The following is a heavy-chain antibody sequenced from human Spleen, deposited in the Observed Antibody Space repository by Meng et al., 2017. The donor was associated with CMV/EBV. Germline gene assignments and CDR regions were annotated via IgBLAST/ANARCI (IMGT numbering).Heavy chain of an antibody. V-gene: IGHV3-21*01. Sequence: GEFLKISCAASGFTFGRYNMNWLRQAPGKGLEWVSFTSSSDTYKKYAASVEGRFTIARDNAKNSLYLHMNSLKAEDTAVYYCARDLIFGGLVPGSAMDVWGQGATVTVSS. D-gene: IGHD3-3*01. J-gene: IGHJ6*02. CDR1: GFTFGRYN. CDR3: ARDLIFGGLVPGSAMDV. CDR2: TSSSDTYK.